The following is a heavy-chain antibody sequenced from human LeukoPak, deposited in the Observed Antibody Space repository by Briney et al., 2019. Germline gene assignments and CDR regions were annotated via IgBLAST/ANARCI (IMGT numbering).Heavy chain of an antibody. CDR3: AREEYDFWSGYHNWFDP. V-gene: IGHV4-31*03. D-gene: IGHD3-3*01. J-gene: IGHJ5*02. Sequence: SQTLSLTCTVSGGSISSGGYYWSWIHQHPGKGLEWIGYIYYSGSTYYNPSLKSRVTISVDTSKNQFSLKLSSVTAADTAVYYCAREEYDFWSGYHNWFDPWGQGTLVTVSS. CDR1: GGSISSGGYY. CDR2: IYYSGST.